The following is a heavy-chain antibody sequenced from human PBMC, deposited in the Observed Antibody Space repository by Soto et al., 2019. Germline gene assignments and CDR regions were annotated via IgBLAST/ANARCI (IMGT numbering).Heavy chain of an antibody. CDR2: ISYDGSNK. CDR1: GFTFSSYG. J-gene: IGHJ4*02. Sequence: QVQLVESGGGVVQPGRSLRLSCAASGFTFSSYGMHWVRQAPGKGLEWVAVISYDGSNKYYADSVKGGFTISRDNSKNTLYLQMNSLRAEDTAVYYCAKDEAVTMVRGVVNYWGQGTLVTVSS. V-gene: IGHV3-30*18. CDR3: AKDEAVTMVRGVVNY. D-gene: IGHD3-10*01.